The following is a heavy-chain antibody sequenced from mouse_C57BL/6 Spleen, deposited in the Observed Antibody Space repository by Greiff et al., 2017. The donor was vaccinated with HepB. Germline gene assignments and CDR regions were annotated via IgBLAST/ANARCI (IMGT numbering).Heavy chain of an antibody. J-gene: IGHJ4*01. CDR1: GFTFSSYG. CDR3: ARHGGDYGNAMDY. Sequence: VQLKESGGDLVKPGGSLKLSCAASGFTFSSYGMSWVRQTPDKRLEWVATISSGGSYTYYPDSVKGRFTISRDNAKNTLYLQMSSLKSEDTAMYYCARHGGDYGNAMDYWGQGTSVTVSS. V-gene: IGHV5-6*01. CDR2: ISSGGSYT. D-gene: IGHD2-4*01.